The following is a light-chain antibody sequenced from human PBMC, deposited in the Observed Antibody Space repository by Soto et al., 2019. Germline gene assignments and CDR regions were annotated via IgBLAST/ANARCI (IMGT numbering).Light chain of an antibody. J-gene: IGKJ1*01. V-gene: IGKV1-5*01. CDR1: QNINDY. CDR3: QQYNSHRT. CDR2: DAS. Sequence: DIQMTQSPSTLSASVGDRVTITCRASQNINDYFAWYQQKPGKSPKVLIYDASTLESGVPSRFSGSGSGTQFTLTISGLQPDDFATYFCQQYNSHRTFGQGTKVQIK.